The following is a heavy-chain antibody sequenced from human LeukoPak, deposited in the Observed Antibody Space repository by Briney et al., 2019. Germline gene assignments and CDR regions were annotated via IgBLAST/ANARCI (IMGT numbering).Heavy chain of an antibody. CDR3: ARDRAWNYFDY. CDR2: ISNDGSRK. CDR1: GFTFSRHG. V-gene: IGHV3-30*03. J-gene: IGHJ4*02. D-gene: IGHD3-3*01. Sequence: GGSLRLSCAASGFTFSRHGMHWVRQAPGKGLEWVAIISNDGSRKYYAHSVEGRFTISRDNSKNTLYLQMDSLRAENTAVYYCARDRAWNYFDYWGQGTLVTVSS.